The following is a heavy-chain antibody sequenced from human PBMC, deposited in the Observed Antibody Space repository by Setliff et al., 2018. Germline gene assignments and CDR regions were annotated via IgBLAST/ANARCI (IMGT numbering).Heavy chain of an antibody. V-gene: IGHV4-39*07. D-gene: IGHD3-3*01. J-gene: IGHJ4*02. CDR2: IYYSGST. Sequence: SETLSLTCTVSGGSISSSSYYWGWIRQPPGKGLEWIGSIYYSGSTYYNPSLKSRVTISVDTSKNQFSLKLSSVTAADTAVYYCVRDRITIFGVVIPFDYWGQGTLGTVSS. CDR3: VRDRITIFGVVIPFDY. CDR1: GGSISSSSYY.